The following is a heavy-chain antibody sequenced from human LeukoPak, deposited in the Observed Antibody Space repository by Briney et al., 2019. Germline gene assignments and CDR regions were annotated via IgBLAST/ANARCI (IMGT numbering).Heavy chain of an antibody. Sequence: GSLRLSCAASGGTFSSYSRNWVRQPPGKGLEWVGYISRSSSTISYAESVTGRFTIFRDNDKYSLYLQMNRLRDEDTAVYSRARDSASGSYRNAFDIWGQGTMVTVYS. CDR2: ISRSSSTI. CDR1: GGTFSSYS. CDR3: ARDSASGSYRNAFDI. J-gene: IGHJ3*02. V-gene: IGHV3-48*02. D-gene: IGHD1-26*01.